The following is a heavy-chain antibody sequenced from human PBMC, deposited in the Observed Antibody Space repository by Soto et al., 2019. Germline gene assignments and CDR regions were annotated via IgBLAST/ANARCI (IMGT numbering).Heavy chain of an antibody. Sequence: SETLSLTCTVSGGSISSYYWSWIRQPPGKGLEWIGYIYYSGSTNYNPSLKSRVTISVDTSKNQFSLKLSSVTAADTAVYYCARDRSYYGSGSYYNVGLFDYWGQGTLVTVSS. CDR2: IYYSGST. J-gene: IGHJ4*02. CDR3: ARDRSYYGSGSYYNVGLFDY. D-gene: IGHD3-10*01. CDR1: GGSISSYY. V-gene: IGHV4-59*01.